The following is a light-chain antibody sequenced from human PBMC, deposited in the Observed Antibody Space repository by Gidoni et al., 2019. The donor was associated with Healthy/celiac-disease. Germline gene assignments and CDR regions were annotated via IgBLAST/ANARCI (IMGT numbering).Light chain of an antibody. Sequence: ELVLPQSPGTLSLSPGERATLSCRASQSVSSSYLAWYQQKPGQAPRLRIYGASSRATDIPDRFSGSGSGTDFTLTISRLEPEDFAVYYCQQYGSSPLTFGGGTKVEIK. CDR1: QSVSSSY. CDR3: QQYGSSPLT. CDR2: GAS. J-gene: IGKJ4*01. V-gene: IGKV3-20*01.